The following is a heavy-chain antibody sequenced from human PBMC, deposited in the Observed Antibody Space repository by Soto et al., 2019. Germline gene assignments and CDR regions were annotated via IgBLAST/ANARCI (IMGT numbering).Heavy chain of an antibody. J-gene: IGHJ4*02. CDR2: ISGSGGST. V-gene: IGHV3-23*01. CDR1: GFTFSSYA. D-gene: IGHD6-19*01. CDR3: ARRTSGWYLDY. Sequence: EVQLLESGGGLVQPGGSLRLSCAASGFTFSSYAMSWVRQAPGKGLEWVSVISGSGGSTYYADSVKGRFTISRDNSKNTLYLQINSLRAEATAVYYCARRTSGWYLDYWGQGTLVTVSS.